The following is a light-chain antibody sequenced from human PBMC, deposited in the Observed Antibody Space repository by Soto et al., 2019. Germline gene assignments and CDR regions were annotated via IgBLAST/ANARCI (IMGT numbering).Light chain of an antibody. CDR1: QSIFYSSNNKNY. CDR2: WAS. V-gene: IGKV4-1*01. Sequence: DIVMTQSPDSLAVSLGERATINCQSSQSIFYSSNNKNYLAWYQQKPGQPPKPLIYWASTRESGVPDRFSGRGCGTDFTLAISSLQAEDVRVYDCQQYYSTPWSFGQGNKVEIK. CDR3: QQYYSTPWS. J-gene: IGKJ1*01.